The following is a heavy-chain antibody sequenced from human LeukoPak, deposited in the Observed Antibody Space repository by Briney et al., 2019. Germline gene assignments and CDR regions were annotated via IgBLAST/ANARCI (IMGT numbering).Heavy chain of an antibody. CDR3: AKPSSGWYFDPFDY. Sequence: PGGSLRLSCAVSRFTFSSYAMSWVRQAPGKGLEWVSSISGSGHSTYYADSEKGRFTISRDNSKNTLYLQMNSLRAEDTAVYYCAKPSSGWYFDPFDYWGQGTLVTVSS. D-gene: IGHD6-19*01. V-gene: IGHV3-23*01. J-gene: IGHJ4*02. CDR1: RFTFSSYA. CDR2: ISGSGHST.